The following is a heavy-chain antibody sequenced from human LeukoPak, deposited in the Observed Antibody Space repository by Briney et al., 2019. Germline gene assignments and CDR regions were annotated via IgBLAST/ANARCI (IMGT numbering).Heavy chain of an antibody. V-gene: IGHV4-4*07. CDR3: ASEKPSYYYDSSGYFVY. Sequence: PSETLSLTCTVFGGSISSYHWSWIRQPAGKGLEWIGRIYTSGSTNYNPSLKSRVTMSVDTSKNQFSLKLSSVTAADTAVYYCASEKPSYYYDSSGYFVYWGQGTLVTVSS. J-gene: IGHJ4*02. D-gene: IGHD3-22*01. CDR2: IYTSGST. CDR1: GGSISSYH.